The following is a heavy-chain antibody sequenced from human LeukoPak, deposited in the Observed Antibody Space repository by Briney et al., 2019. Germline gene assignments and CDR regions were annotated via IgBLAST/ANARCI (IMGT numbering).Heavy chain of an antibody. V-gene: IGHV3-48*03. D-gene: IGHD3-16*01. Sequence: GGSLRLSCAASGFAFSSYEMNWVRQAPGKGLEWVSYISSNADTIYYADSVKGRFTISRDNAKKSLYLQMHSLRVEDTAVYYCSSAYGGLLDHWGLGTLVTVPS. CDR1: GFAFSSYE. J-gene: IGHJ4*02. CDR2: ISSNADTI. CDR3: SSAYGGLLDH.